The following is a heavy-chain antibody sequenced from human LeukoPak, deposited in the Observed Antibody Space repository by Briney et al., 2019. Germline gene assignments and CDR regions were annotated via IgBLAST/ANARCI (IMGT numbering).Heavy chain of an antibody. CDR1: GYTFTSYA. CDR2: ISAYNGNT. V-gene: IGHV1-18*01. Sequence: ASVKVSCKASGYTFTSYAMNWVRQAPGQGLEWMGWISAYNGNTNYAQKLQGRVTMTTDTSTSTAYMELRSLRSDDTAVYYCARYYYDSSGYDYWGQGTLVTVSS. J-gene: IGHJ4*02. D-gene: IGHD3-22*01. CDR3: ARYYYDSSGYDY.